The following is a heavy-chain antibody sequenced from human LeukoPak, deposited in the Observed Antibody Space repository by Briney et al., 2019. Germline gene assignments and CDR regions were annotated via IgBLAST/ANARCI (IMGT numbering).Heavy chain of an antibody. CDR3: ARIKVTSDGAL. CDR2: INAGKGNT. D-gene: IGHD5-18*01. Sequence: ASVKVSCKASGYTFTSYSIHWVRQAPGQRPEWMGWINAGKGNTKYSQKFQGRITFTRDTSASTAYMELSSLTSEDTAVYYCARIKVTSDGALWGQGTLVTVSS. CDR1: GYTFTSYS. J-gene: IGHJ4*02. V-gene: IGHV1-3*01.